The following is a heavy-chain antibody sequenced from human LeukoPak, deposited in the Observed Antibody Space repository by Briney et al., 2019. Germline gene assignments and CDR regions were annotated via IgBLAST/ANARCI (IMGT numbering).Heavy chain of an antibody. V-gene: IGHV1-2*02. CDR2: INPNSGGT. D-gene: IGHD3-10*01. CDR3: ARDQNYYGSGSFYNVDY. CDR1: GYSFTGYY. J-gene: IGHJ4*02. Sequence: GASVQVSCKASGYSFTGYYMHWVRQAPGQGLEWMGWINPNSGGTNYAQKFQGRVTMTRDTSISTAYMELSRLRSDDTAVYYCARDQNYYGSGSFYNVDYWGQGTLVTVSS.